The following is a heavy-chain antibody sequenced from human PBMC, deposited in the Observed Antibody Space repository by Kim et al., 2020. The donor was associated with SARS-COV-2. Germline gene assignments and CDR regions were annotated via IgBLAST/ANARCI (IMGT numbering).Heavy chain of an antibody. CDR2: INPNSGGT. CDR3: ARGYYYDSSGYYYHYYYYGMDV. CDR1: GYTFTGYY. V-gene: IGHV1-2*06. D-gene: IGHD3-22*01. Sequence: ASVKVSCKASGYTFTGYYMHWVRQAPGQGLEWMGRINPNSGGTNYAQKFQGRVTMTRDTSISTAYMELSRLRSDDTAVYYCARGYYYDSSGYYYHYYYYGMDVWGQGTTVTVSS. J-gene: IGHJ6*02.